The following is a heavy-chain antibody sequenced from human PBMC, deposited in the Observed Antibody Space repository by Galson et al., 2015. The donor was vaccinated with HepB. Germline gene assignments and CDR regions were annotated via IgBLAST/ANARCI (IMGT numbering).Heavy chain of an antibody. CDR1: GYTFTSYG. CDR3: ARATDYLGEVDSGLDY. D-gene: IGHD2/OR15-2a*01. J-gene: IGHJ4*02. CDR2: ISAYNGNT. Sequence: SVKVSCKASGYTFTSYGISWVRQAPGQGLEWMGWISAYNGNTNYAQKLQGRVTMTTDTSTSTAYMELRSLRSDDTAVYYCARATDYLGEVDSGLDYWGQGTLVTVSS. V-gene: IGHV1-18*01.